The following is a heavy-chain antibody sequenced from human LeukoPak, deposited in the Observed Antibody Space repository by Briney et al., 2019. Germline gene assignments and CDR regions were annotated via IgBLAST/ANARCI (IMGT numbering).Heavy chain of an antibody. D-gene: IGHD2-2*01. CDR2: IYHSGST. J-gene: IGHJ4*02. CDR3: ARDRGVVVPAASDY. Sequence: PSETLSLTCAVSGFSISNGYFWGWIRQPPGQGLEWIGSIYHSGSTYYNPSLKSRVTLSIDTSKNQFSLKLNSVTATDTAVYYCARDRGVVVPAASDYWGQGTLVTVSS. CDR1: GFSISNGYF. V-gene: IGHV4-38-2*02.